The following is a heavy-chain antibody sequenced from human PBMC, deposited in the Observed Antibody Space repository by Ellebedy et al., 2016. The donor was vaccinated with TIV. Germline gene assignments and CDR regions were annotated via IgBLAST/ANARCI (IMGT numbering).Heavy chain of an antibody. V-gene: IGHV1-69*13. D-gene: IGHD2-21*02. J-gene: IGHJ3*02. CDR2: IIPIFGTA. CDR1: GGTFSSYA. Sequence: AASVKVSCKASGGTFSSYAISWVRQAPGQGLEWMGGIIPIFGTANYAQKFQGRVTITADESTSTAYMELSSLRSEDTAVYYCARDQVPYCGGDCYPHDAFDIWGQGTMVTVSS. CDR3: ARDQVPYCGGDCYPHDAFDI.